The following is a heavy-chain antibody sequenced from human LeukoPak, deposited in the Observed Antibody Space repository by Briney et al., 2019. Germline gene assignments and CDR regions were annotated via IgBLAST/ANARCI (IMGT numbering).Heavy chain of an antibody. V-gene: IGHV1-18*01. J-gene: IGHJ4*02. CDR1: GYTFTSYG. CDR3: ARGYYDILTGYYSLDY. D-gene: IGHD3-9*01. CDR2: ISAYNGDT. Sequence: GASVKVSCKASGYTFTSYGISWVRQAPGQGLEWMGWISAYNGDTNYAQKLQGRVTMTTDTSTSTAYMELRSLRSDDTAVYYCARGYYDILTGYYSLDYWGQGTLVTVSS.